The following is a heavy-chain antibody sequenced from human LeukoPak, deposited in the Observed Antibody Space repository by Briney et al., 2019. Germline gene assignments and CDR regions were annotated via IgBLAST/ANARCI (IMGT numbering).Heavy chain of an antibody. CDR1: GFTFSSHL. CDR2: MNADGSTS. Sequence: GGSLRLSCVASGFTFSSHLMHWVRQVPGKGLVWVSRMNADGSTSNYADSVKGRFTISRDNARNTLHLQMDSLSAEDTAVYYCTSDTVNTAVGIDYWGQGTLVTVSS. CDR3: TSDTVNTAVGIDY. J-gene: IGHJ4*02. D-gene: IGHD5-18*01. V-gene: IGHV3-74*01.